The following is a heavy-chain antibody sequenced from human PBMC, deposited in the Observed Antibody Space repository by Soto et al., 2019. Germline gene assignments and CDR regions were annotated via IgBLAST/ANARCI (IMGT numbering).Heavy chain of an antibody. CDR1: GFTVSNNY. V-gene: IGHV3-53*01. D-gene: IGHD3-10*01. J-gene: IGHJ6*02. CDR2: IYSGGST. Sequence: PGGSLSLSCAASGFTVSNNYMSWVRQAPGKGLEWVSVIYSGGSTYYADSVKGRFTISRDNSKNTLYLQMNSLRAEDTAVYYCARAREDYYGSGSATNYYYGMDVWGQGTTVTVSS. CDR3: ARAREDYYGSGSATNYYYGMDV.